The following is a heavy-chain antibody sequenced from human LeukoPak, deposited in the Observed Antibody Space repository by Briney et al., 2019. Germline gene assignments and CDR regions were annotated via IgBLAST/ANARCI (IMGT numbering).Heavy chain of an antibody. CDR1: GYNFATYW. CDR3: LRREGNSHYDY. J-gene: IGHJ4*02. D-gene: IGHD4-23*01. CDR2: IYPGDSDT. Sequence: GESLKISCKGFGYNFATYWIVWVRQMPGKGLEWMGIIYPGDSDTIYSPSFQGQVTISADKSTSTARLQWSSLKASDTAIYYCLRREGNSHYDYWGQGTLVTVSS. V-gene: IGHV5-51*01.